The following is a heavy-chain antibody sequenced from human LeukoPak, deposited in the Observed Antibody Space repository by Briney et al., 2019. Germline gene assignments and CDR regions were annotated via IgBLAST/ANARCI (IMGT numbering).Heavy chain of an antibody. CDR2: IEQDGSEK. V-gene: IGHV3-7*04. J-gene: IGHJ5*02. CDR3: ARAHSYTFDP. CDR1: GFTFSSYW. Sequence: SGGSLRLSCADSGFTFSSYWMGWVRQAPGKGLEWVGNIEQDGSEKYYVDSVKGRFTISRDNAKNSLYLQMNSLTAEDTAVYFCARAHSYTFDPWGQGTLVTVSS. D-gene: IGHD2-2*02.